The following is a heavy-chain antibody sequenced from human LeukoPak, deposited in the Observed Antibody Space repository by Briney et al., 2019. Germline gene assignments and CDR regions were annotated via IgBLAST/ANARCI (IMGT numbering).Heavy chain of an antibody. D-gene: IGHD1-26*01. CDR3: ARDKTSGSLVPGAFDI. CDR1: GFTCNDYY. CDR2: ISSSGSTI. Sequence: GGSLRLSCAASGFTCNDYYMSWIRQAPGKGLEWVSYISSSGSTIYYADSVKGRFTISRDNAKNSLYLQMNSLRAEDTAVYYCARDKTSGSLVPGAFDIWGQGTMVTVSS. V-gene: IGHV3-11*01. J-gene: IGHJ3*02.